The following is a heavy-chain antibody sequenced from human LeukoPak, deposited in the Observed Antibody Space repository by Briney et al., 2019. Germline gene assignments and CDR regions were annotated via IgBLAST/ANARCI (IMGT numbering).Heavy chain of an antibody. CDR1: GYTFTSYD. D-gene: IGHD1-1*01. V-gene: IGHV1-8*01. CDR3: AIAQNWKAGWFDP. CDR2: MNPNSGNT. J-gene: IGHJ5*02. Sequence: ASVKVSCKASGYTFTSYDINWVRQATGQGLEWMGWMNPNSGNTGYAQKFQGRVTMTEDTPIDTTYMEVSSLRSEDTAVYFCAIAQNWKAGWFDPWGQGTLVTVSS.